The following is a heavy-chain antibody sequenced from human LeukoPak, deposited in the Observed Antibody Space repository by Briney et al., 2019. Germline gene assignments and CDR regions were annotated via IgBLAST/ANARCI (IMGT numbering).Heavy chain of an antibody. CDR3: AKVLTAAGLDL. CDR1: GGSMSDSIT. Sequence: RPSETLSLTCSVSGGSMSDSITWGWVRQPPGKGLEWLANIHDDGRTAPNPSLRSRLTISQDRSKNQFSLKVSSVTAADTAFYHCAKVLTAAGLDLWGQGILVTVSS. J-gene: IGHJ5*02. V-gene: IGHV4/OR15-8*01. CDR2: IHDDGRT. D-gene: IGHD6-25*01.